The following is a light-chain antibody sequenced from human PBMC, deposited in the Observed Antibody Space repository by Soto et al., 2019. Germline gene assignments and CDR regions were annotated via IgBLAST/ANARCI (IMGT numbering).Light chain of an antibody. V-gene: IGKV1-33*01. J-gene: IGKJ4*01. CDR3: QQYSSMLS. CDR2: DAS. CDR1: HDVSWN. Sequence: DIQMTQSPSSLSASVGDRVTIACQSSHDVSWNLNWFQQKPGEAPKLLIYDASNLERVVPSRFGGSGSGTDFTITISSLQPEDVATYYCQQYSSMLSFGGGTEVDLK.